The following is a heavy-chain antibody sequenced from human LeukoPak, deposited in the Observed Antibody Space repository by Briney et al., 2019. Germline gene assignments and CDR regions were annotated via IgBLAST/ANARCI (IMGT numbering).Heavy chain of an antibody. J-gene: IGHJ4*02. V-gene: IGHV4-30-2*01. CDR1: GGSISSGGYY. CDR3: ARDPYDFWSGNYRGVSEY. CDR2: IYHSGST. Sequence: PSETLSLTCTVSGGSISSGGYYWSWIRQPPGKGLEWIGYIYHSGSTYYNPSLKSRVTISVDRSKNQFSLKLSSVTAADTAVYYCARDPYDFWSGNYRGVSEYWGQGTLVTVSS. D-gene: IGHD3-3*01.